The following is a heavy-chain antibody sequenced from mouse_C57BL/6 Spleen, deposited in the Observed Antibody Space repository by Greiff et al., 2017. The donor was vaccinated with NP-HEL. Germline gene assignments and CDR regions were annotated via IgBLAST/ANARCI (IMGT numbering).Heavy chain of an antibody. J-gene: IGHJ4*01. CDR1: GFTFSSYA. V-gene: IGHV5-4*01. CDR3: ARSYDFDAMDY. Sequence: EVQLVESGGGLVKPGGSLKLSCAASGFTFSSYAMSWVRQTPEKRLEWVATISDGGSYTYYPDNVKGRFTISRDNAKNNLYLQMSHLKSEDTAMYYCARSYDFDAMDYWGQGTSVTVSS. D-gene: IGHD2-4*01. CDR2: ISDGGSYT.